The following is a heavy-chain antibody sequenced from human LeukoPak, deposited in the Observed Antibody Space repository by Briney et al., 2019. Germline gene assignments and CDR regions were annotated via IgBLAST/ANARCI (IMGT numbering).Heavy chain of an antibody. J-gene: IGHJ4*02. Sequence: SVKVSCKASGGTFSIYAISWVRQAPGQGLEWMGRIIPILGVANYAQKFQGRVTITADKSTSTAYMKLSSLRSEDTAVYYCARDRHYYGSGSYSYYFDYWGQGTLVTVSS. V-gene: IGHV1-69*04. CDR3: ARDRHYYGSGSYSYYFDY. D-gene: IGHD3-10*01. CDR2: IIPILGVA. CDR1: GGTFSIYA.